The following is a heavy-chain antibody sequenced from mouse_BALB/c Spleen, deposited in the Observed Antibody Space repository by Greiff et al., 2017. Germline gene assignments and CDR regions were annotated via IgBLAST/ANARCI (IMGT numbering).Heavy chain of an antibody. Sequence: EVKLMESGGGLVQPGGSLKLSCAASGFTFSSYGMSWVRQTPDKRLELVATINSNGGSTYYPASVKGRFTISRDNAKNTLYLQMSSLKSEDTAMYYCARDYYGNYGAMDYWGQGTSVTVSS. D-gene: IGHD2-1*01. V-gene: IGHV5-6-3*01. CDR1: GFTFSSYG. CDR2: INSNGGST. CDR3: ARDYYGNYGAMDY. J-gene: IGHJ4*01.